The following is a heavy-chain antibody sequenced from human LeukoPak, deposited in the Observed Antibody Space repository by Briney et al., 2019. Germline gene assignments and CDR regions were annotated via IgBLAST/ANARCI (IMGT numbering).Heavy chain of an antibody. CDR2: IPYDGSNK. CDR1: GFTFSTYA. CDR3: AKDHPSYYDILTGSRGGFFDY. D-gene: IGHD3-9*01. Sequence: GGSLRLSCAASGFTFSTYAMHWVRQAPGKGLEWVAVIPYDGSNKYYADSVKGRFTTSRDNAKNSLYLQMNSLRAEDTAVYYCAKDHPSYYDILTGSRGGFFDYWGQGTLVTVSS. V-gene: IGHV3-30*04. J-gene: IGHJ4*02.